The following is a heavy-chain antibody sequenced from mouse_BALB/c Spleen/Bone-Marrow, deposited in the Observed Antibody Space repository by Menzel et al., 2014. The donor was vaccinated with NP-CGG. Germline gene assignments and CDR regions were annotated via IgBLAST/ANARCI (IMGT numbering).Heavy chain of an antibody. CDR3: ASRGSTMIPDY. CDR1: GYSFTSYW. Sequence: QVQLQQSGAELVRPGASVKLSCKAPGYSFTSYWMNWGTQRPGQGLEWIGMIHPSDSETRLNQKFKDKATLTVDKSSSTAYMQLSSPTSEDSAVYYCASRGSTMIPDYWGQGTTLTVSS. J-gene: IGHJ2*01. V-gene: IGHV1-74*01. CDR2: IHPSDSET. D-gene: IGHD2-4*01.